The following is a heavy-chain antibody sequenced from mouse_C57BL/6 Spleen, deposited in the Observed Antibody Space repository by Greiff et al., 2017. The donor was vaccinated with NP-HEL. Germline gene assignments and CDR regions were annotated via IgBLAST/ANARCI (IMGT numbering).Heavy chain of an antibody. CDR1: GYTFTSYW. Sequence: VQLQQSGAELVKPGASVKLSCKASGYTFTSYWMHWVKQRPGQGLEWIGMIHPNSGSTNYNEKFKSKATLTVDKSSSTAYMQLSSLTSEDSAVYYCATDYYGSSPFDYWGQGITLTVSS. V-gene: IGHV1-64*01. CDR2: IHPNSGST. CDR3: ATDYYGSSPFDY. D-gene: IGHD1-1*01. J-gene: IGHJ2*01.